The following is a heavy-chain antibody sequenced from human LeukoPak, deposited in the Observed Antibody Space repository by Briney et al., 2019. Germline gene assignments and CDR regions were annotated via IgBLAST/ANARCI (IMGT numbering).Heavy chain of an antibody. CDR1: GYSISSGYY. CDR2: IFHSGST. V-gene: IGHV4-38-2*01. Sequence: SETLSLTCAVSGYSISSGYYWVWIRQPPGKGLEWIATIFHSGSTYFNPSLQSRVTISLDTSKNQFSQKLSSVTAADTALYYCARGDVYSSASDYWGQGTLVTVSS. CDR3: ARGDVYSSASDY. J-gene: IGHJ4*02. D-gene: IGHD6-19*01.